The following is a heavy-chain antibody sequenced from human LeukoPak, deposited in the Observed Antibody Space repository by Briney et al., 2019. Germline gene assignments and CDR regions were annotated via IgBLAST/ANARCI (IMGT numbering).Heavy chain of an antibody. D-gene: IGHD3-22*01. CDR3: ARAAAYYHDSSGYRDYYYYMDV. Sequence: SVKVSCKASGGTFSSYAISWVRQAPGQGLEWMGRIIPIFGTANYAQKFQGRVTITTDESTSTAYMELSSLRSEDTAVYYCARAAAYYHDSSGYRDYYYYMDVWGKGTTVTVSS. CDR1: GGTFSSYA. CDR2: IIPIFGTA. J-gene: IGHJ6*03. V-gene: IGHV1-69*05.